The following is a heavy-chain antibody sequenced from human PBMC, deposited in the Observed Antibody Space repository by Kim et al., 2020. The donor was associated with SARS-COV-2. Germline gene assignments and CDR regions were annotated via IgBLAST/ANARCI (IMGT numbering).Heavy chain of an antibody. D-gene: IGHD2-21*02. CDR3: ASLGDPDSWLDY. V-gene: IGHV4-39*01. J-gene: IGHJ4*02. Sequence: YYHPSLKSRVHISVDTSKNQFSLKLRSVTAADTAVYYCASLGDPDSWLDYWGQGTLVTVSS.